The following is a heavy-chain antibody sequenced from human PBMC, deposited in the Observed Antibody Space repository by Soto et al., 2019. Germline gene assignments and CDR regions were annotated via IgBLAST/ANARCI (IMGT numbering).Heavy chain of an antibody. J-gene: IGHJ5*02. D-gene: IGHD3-16*01. CDR3: ARMATFGSLNWFDP. V-gene: IGHV1-3*01. CDR2: INADNGDT. CDR1: GYTFSGSV. Sequence: ASVKVSCKASGYTFSGSVMHWVRQAPGQRLEWMGWINADNGDTKYSQKFQGRVTLTRDTSMGTAYMELSSLRSDDTAIYYCARMATFGSLNWFDPWGQGTLVTVSS.